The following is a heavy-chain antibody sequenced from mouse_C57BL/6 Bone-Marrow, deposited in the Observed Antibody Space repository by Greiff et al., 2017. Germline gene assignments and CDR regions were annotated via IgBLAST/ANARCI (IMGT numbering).Heavy chain of an antibody. CDR1: GFNIKDDY. Sequence: EVKLVESGAELVRPGASVKLSCTASGFNIKDDYMHWVKQRPEQGLEWIGWIDPENGDTEYASKFQGKATITADTSSHTAYLQRSSRTSEDTAVYYCTTDYGSSCWYLDVWGTGTTVTVSS. V-gene: IGHV14-4*01. D-gene: IGHD1-1*01. J-gene: IGHJ1*03. CDR2: IDPENGDT. CDR3: TTDYGSSCWYLDV.